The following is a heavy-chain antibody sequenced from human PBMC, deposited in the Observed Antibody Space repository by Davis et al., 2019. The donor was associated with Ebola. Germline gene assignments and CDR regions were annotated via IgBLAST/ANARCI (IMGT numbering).Heavy chain of an antibody. CDR3: ARGGYYDSSGYSHDAFDI. CDR1: GFTFSSYW. D-gene: IGHD3-22*01. CDR2: IKPDGNEQ. J-gene: IGHJ3*02. Sequence: GESLKISCAASGFTFSSYWMSWVRQAPGKGLEWVANIKPDGNEQQYVDSVKGRFTVSRDNVKNSLYLQLNSLRREDTSVYHCARGGYYDSSGYSHDAFDIWGQGTRVTVSS. V-gene: IGHV3-7*01.